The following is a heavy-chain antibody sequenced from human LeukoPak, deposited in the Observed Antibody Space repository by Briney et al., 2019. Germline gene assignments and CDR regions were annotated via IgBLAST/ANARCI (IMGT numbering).Heavy chain of an antibody. D-gene: IGHD1-26*01. CDR1: GFTFSSYG. CDR2: ISTSGTTI. Sequence: PGGSLRLSCAASGFTFSSYGMNWVRQAPGKGLEWLSYISTSGTTIYFADSVKGRFTISRDNAKSSLYLQMNSLRDEDTAVYYCAGDWSFSFDYWGQGTLVTVSS. CDR3: AGDWSFSFDY. V-gene: IGHV3-48*02. J-gene: IGHJ4*02.